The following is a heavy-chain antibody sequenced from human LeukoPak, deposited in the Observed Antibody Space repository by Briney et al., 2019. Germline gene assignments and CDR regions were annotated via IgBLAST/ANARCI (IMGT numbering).Heavy chain of an antibody. CDR1: GFTFDDYA. J-gene: IGHJ4*02. CDR3: ARAWSGGRVDY. CDR2: ISSSSSYI. V-gene: IGHV3-21*01. Sequence: PGGSLRLSCAASGFTFDDYAMHWVRQVPGKGLEWVSSISSSSSYIYHADSVKGRFTISRDNAKNSLYLQMNSLRAEDTAVYYCARAWSGGRVDYWGQGTLVTVSS. D-gene: IGHD1-26*01.